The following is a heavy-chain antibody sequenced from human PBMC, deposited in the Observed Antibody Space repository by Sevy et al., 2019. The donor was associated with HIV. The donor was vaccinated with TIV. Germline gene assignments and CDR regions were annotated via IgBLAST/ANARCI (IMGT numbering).Heavy chain of an antibody. CDR2: IYAGDSDT. V-gene: IGHV5-51*01. CDR3: ARYYEPGSGVDY. Sequence: GESLKISCKGSGYSFTNYWIAWVRQMPGKGLEWMGIIYAGDSDTRYSPSFQGQVTISADNSISTAYLQWGSLKASDTAMYYCARYYEPGSGVDYWGQGTLVTVSS. J-gene: IGHJ4*02. D-gene: IGHD3-22*01. CDR1: GYSFTNYW.